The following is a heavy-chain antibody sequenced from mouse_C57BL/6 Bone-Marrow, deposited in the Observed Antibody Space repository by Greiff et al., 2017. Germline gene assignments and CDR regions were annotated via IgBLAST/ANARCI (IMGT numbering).Heavy chain of an antibody. Sequence: VKLMESGPGLVQPSQSLSITCTVSGFSLTSYGVHWVRQSPGKGLEWLGVIWRGGSTDYTAAFMSRLSITKDNSKSQVFCKMNSLQAEDTAIYYCARSSNPVAYWGKGTLVTVSA. CDR1: GFSLTSYG. V-gene: IGHV2-5*01. CDR2: IWRGGST. CDR3: ARSSNPVAY. D-gene: IGHD2-5*01. J-gene: IGHJ3*01.